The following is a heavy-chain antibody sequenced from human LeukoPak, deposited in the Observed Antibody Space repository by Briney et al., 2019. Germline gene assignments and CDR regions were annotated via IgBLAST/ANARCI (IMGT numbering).Heavy chain of an antibody. CDR1: GGTFSGYY. J-gene: IGHJ5*02. V-gene: IGHV4-34*01. CDR2: INHSGST. Sequence: SETLSLTCAVYGGTFSGYYWSWIRQPPGKGLEWIGEINHSGSTNYNPSLKSRVTISVDTSKNQFSLKLSSVTAADTAVYYCTSGPPIVVVTAIHNWFDPWGQGTLVTVSS. CDR3: TSGPPIVVVTAIHNWFDP. D-gene: IGHD2-21*02.